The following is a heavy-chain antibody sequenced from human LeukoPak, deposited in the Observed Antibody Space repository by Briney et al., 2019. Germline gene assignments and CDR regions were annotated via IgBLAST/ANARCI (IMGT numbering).Heavy chain of an antibody. D-gene: IGHD7-27*01. Sequence: GRSLRLSCAASGFTFSSYGMHWVRQAPGKELEWVAVISHDGSNKYYADSVKGRFTISRDNSENTLYLQMNSLRAEGTAVYYCAKDLNWGFPFDYWGQGTLVTVSS. J-gene: IGHJ4*02. CDR2: ISHDGSNK. CDR3: AKDLNWGFPFDY. CDR1: GFTFSSYG. V-gene: IGHV3-30*18.